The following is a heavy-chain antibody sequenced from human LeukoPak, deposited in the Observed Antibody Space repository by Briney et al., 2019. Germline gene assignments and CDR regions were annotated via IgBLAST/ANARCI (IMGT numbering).Heavy chain of an antibody. CDR3: TTVWGLGSEPWFGELDYYYYMDV. J-gene: IGHJ6*03. D-gene: IGHD3-10*01. CDR2: IKSKTDGGTT. V-gene: IGHV3-15*01. Sequence: GGSLRLSCAASGFTFSNAWMSWVRQAPGKGLEWVGRIKSKTDGGTTDYAAPVKGRFTISRDDSKNTLYLQMNSLKTEDTAVYYCTTVWGLGSEPWFGELDYYYYMDVWGKGTTVTVSS. CDR1: GFTFSNAW.